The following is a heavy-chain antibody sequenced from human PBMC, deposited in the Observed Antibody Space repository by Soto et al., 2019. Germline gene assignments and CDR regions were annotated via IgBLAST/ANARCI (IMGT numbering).Heavy chain of an antibody. Sequence: SETHSLTCSVAGGSIISSSCYWGWDSQPPGKGLEWIGSIYYSGSTDYNPSLKSRVTISVDTSKNQFSLKLSSVTAADTAVYFCAKHGDFWSDGYFDYWGQGTLVTVSS. CDR2: IYYSGST. J-gene: IGHJ4*02. CDR1: GGSIISSSCY. CDR3: AKHGDFWSDGYFDY. V-gene: IGHV4-39*01. D-gene: IGHD3-3*01.